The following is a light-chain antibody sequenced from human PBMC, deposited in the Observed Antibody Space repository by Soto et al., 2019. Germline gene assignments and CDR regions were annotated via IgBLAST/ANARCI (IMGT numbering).Light chain of an antibody. CDR3: QQFSNSRT. J-gene: IGKJ1*01. Sequence: EIVLTQSPGTLSLSPGERATLSCRASQSVSSSYLAWYQQKPGQAPRLLIYGASTRASGISDRFSGSGSGTDFTLTLSRLEPEDFAVYYCQQFSNSRTFGQGTKVDIK. CDR2: GAS. CDR1: QSVSSSY. V-gene: IGKV3-20*01.